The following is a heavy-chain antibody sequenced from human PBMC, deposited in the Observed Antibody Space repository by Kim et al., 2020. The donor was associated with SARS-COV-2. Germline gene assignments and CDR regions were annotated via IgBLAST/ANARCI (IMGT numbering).Heavy chain of an antibody. CDR1: GGSFSGYY. Sequence: SETLSLTCAVYGGSFSGYYWSWIRQPPGKGLEWIGEINHSGSTNYNPSLKSRVTISVDTSKNQFSLKLSSVTAADTAVYYCARLIRIAARRLSENFDYWGQGTLVTVSS. CDR2: INHSGST. CDR3: ARLIRIAARRLSENFDY. J-gene: IGHJ4*02. V-gene: IGHV4-34*01. D-gene: IGHD6-6*01.